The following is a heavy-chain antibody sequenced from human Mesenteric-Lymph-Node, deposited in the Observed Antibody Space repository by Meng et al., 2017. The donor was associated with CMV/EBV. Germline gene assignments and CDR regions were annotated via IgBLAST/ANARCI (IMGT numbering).Heavy chain of an antibody. J-gene: IGHJ6*02. V-gene: IGHV3-7*01. Sequence: ETLSLSCAASGFTFSSYWMSWVRQAPGKGLEWVANIKQDGSEKYYVDSVKGRFTISRDNAKNSLYLQMNSLRAEDTAVYYCARVSGYYDFWSGYHYYGMDVWGQGTTVTVSS. CDR3: ARVSGYYDFWSGYHYYGMDV. CDR2: IKQDGSEK. CDR1: GFTFSSYW. D-gene: IGHD3-3*01.